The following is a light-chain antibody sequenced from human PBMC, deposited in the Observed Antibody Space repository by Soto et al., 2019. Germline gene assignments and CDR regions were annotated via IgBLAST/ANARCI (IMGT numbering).Light chain of an antibody. V-gene: IGKV2-30*01. J-gene: IGKJ1*01. CDR1: KSLVYSDGNTH. CDR2: RVS. Sequence: DVVLTQSPLSLPVNFGQPASISCRSSKSLVYSDGNTHLSWFHQRPGQSPRRLIYRVSSRDSGVPDRFSGSGSGTDFTLEISRVEAEDVGIYFCTQGTHWPRTFGQGTEVEVK. CDR3: TQGTHWPRT.